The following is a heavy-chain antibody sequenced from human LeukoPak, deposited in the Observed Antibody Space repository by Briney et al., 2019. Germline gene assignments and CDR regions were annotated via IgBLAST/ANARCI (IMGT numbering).Heavy chain of an antibody. CDR2: VTPSTGKI. Sequence: DSVKVSCKASGYTFTEYYIHWLRHAPGQGLEWMGWVTPSTGKIHYAQNFQGRVTMSRDTSISTAYMQLGRLKSDDTAVYYCARDIAPSGSWWFDSWGQGTLVTVSS. J-gene: IGHJ5*01. CDR3: ARDIAPSGSWWFDS. D-gene: IGHD6-13*01. V-gene: IGHV1-2*02. CDR1: GYTFTEYY.